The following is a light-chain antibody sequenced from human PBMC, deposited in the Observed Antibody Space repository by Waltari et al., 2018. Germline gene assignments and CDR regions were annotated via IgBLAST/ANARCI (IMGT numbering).Light chain of an antibody. V-gene: IGKV2-30*02. CDR2: SAS. CDR3: MQATHWPYT. Sequence: VVTHQPPLLPSSTGGKPAFNSSCTSNSFYHTDDNTYFGWYQQKPGQPPKRLIYSASNRESGVPDRFSGSGSGTDFILKISSVEAEDVGVYYCMQATHWPYTFGQGTKLEIK. J-gene: IGKJ2*01. CDR1: NSFYHTDDNTY.